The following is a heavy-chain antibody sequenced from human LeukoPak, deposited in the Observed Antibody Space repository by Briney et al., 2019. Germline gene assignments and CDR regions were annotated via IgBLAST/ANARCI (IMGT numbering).Heavy chain of an antibody. Sequence: ASVKVSCKASGGTFSSYAISWVRQAPGQGLEWMGRIIPILGIANYAQKFQGRVTITANKSTSTAYMELSSLRSEDTAVYYCARERDYYDSSGYPTYYFDYWGQGTLVTVSS. J-gene: IGHJ4*02. CDR1: GGTFSSYA. D-gene: IGHD3-22*01. V-gene: IGHV1-69*04. CDR3: ARERDYYDSSGYPTYYFDY. CDR2: IIPILGIA.